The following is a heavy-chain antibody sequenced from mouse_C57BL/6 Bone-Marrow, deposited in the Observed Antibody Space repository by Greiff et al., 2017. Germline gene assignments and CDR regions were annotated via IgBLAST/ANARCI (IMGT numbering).Heavy chain of an antibody. J-gene: IGHJ3*01. V-gene: IGHV5-2*01. CDR2: INSDGGST. D-gene: IGHD2-3*01. CDR3: ASDGSAWFAY. Sequence: EVHLVESGGGLVQPGASLKLSCESNEYEFPSHDMSWVRKTPEKRLELVAAINSDGGSTYYPDTMERRVIISRDNTKKTLYLQMSSLRSEDTALYYCASDGSAWFAYWGQGTLVTVSA. CDR1: EYEFPSHD.